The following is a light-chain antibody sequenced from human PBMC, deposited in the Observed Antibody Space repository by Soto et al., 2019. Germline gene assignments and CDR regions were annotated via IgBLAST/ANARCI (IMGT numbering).Light chain of an antibody. V-gene: IGKV3-11*01. CDR2: DAS. CDR1: QSVSTY. CDR3: RQRNTWPPIT. J-gene: IGKJ5*01. Sequence: EIVLTQSPVPLSLSPWEISTLSGRTSQSVSTYLAWYQVKPGQAPRLLIYDASRRASGVPARFSGSGSGTDFTLTISSLEPEDFALYYCRQRNTWPPITFGQGTRLEIK.